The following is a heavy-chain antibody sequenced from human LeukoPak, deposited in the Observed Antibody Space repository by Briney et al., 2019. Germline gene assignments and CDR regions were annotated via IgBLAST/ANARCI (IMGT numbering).Heavy chain of an antibody. CDR2: INHSGNT. Sequence: SETLSFTCAVYGGSFSGYYWSWIRQPPGKGLERIGEINHSGNTNYNPSLKSRVTISVDTSKNQFSLKLSSVTAADTAVYYCARGRWLRSAFDYWGQGTLVTVSS. CDR3: ARGRWLRSAFDY. D-gene: IGHD5-12*01. CDR1: GGSFSGYY. V-gene: IGHV4-34*01. J-gene: IGHJ4*02.